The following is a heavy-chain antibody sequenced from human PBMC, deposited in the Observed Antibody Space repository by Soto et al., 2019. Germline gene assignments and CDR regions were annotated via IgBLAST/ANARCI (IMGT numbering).Heavy chain of an antibody. Sequence: QVQLVQSGAEVKKPGSSVKVSCKASGGTFSSYAISWVRQAPGQGLEWMGGIIPIFGTANYAQKFQGRVTITADESTSTAYMELSSLRSEDTAVYYCARDRRRDGYNPCPDFDYWGQGTLVTVSS. CDR2: IIPIFGTA. CDR1: GGTFSSYA. J-gene: IGHJ4*02. CDR3: ARDRRRDGYNPCPDFDY. V-gene: IGHV1-69*01. D-gene: IGHD5-12*01.